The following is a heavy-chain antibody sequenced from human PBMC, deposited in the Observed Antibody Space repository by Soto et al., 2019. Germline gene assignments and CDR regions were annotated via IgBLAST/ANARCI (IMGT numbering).Heavy chain of an antibody. CDR2: IYSNGDT. CDR3: ARKSDSSPVPEADGV. D-gene: IGHD2-15*01. Sequence: EVQLVETGGGLIQPGGSLRLSCAASGFSVGSNYMTWVRQSPGKGLEWVSLIYSNGDTDYADSVKGRFSISRDNFKNTRYLQMNNLRAEDTAVYHGARKSDSSPVPEADGVWGRGTLVTVSS. V-gene: IGHV3-53*02. CDR1: GFSVGSNY. J-gene: IGHJ4*02.